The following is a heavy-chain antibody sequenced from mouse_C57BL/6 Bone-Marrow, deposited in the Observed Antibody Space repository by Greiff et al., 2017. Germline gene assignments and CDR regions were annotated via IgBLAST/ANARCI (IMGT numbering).Heavy chain of an antibody. CDR1: GYTFTSYG. J-gene: IGHJ1*03. CDR3: AILRRWYFDV. Sequence: VQLQQSGAELVRPGSSVKMSCKTSGYTFTSYGINWVKQRPGQGLEWIGYIYIGNGYTAYNEKFKGKATLTSDTSSSTAYMQLSSLTSEDSAIYFCAILRRWYFDVWGTGTTVTVSS. V-gene: IGHV1-58*01. CDR2: IYIGNGYT. D-gene: IGHD1-2*01.